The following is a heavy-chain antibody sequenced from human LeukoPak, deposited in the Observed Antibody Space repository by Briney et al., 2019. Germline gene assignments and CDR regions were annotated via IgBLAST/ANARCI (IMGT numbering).Heavy chain of an antibody. CDR1: GYTFTSCG. V-gene: IGHV1-18*01. D-gene: IGHD6-19*01. Sequence: ASVKVSCKASGYTFTSCGISWVRQAPGQGLEWIGWLSPYNDNTNYAQKLQGRVTMTTDTSTSTAYMELRSLRSDDTAVYYCARGGSSGWRTPSDDYWGQGTLVTVSS. J-gene: IGHJ4*02. CDR2: LSPYNDNT. CDR3: ARGGSSGWRTPSDDY.